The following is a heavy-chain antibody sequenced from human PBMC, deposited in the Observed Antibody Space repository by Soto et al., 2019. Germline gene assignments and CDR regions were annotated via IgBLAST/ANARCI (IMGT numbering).Heavy chain of an antibody. Sequence: GGSLRLSCAASGFTFSSYEMNWVRQAPGKGPEWLSYISSSGITIFYADSVKGRFTISRDNAKNSLFLQMNSLRAEDTAVYFCARGNWNYCDFWGQGTLVTVSS. CDR2: ISSSGITI. CDR3: ARGNWNYCDF. V-gene: IGHV3-48*03. CDR1: GFTFSSYE. J-gene: IGHJ4*02. D-gene: IGHD1-7*01.